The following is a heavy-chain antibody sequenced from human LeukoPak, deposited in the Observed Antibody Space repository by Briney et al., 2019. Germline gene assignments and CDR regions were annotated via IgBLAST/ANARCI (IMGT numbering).Heavy chain of an antibody. D-gene: IGHD4-17*01. CDR3: ARGPSPLYGDPDY. V-gene: IGHV1-8*01. CDR1: GYTFTSYD. CDR2: MNPNSANT. J-gene: IGHJ4*02. Sequence: GASVKVSCKASGYTFTSYDINWVRQATGQGLEWMGWMNPNSANTGYAQKFQGGVTMTRNNSITTAYMELSSLRSEDTAVYYCARGPSPLYGDPDYWGQGTLVTVSS.